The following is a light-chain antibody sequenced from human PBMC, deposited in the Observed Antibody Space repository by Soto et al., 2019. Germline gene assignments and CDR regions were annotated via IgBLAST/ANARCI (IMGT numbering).Light chain of an antibody. CDR2: DAS. Sequence: EIVLTQSPATLSLSPGERVTLSCRASQSVTSYLAWYQQKPGQAPRLLIYDASTRATGIPARFSGTGSGTDFTLTISSLEPEDFGVYYCQQRSNWPLTFGGGTKVEIK. J-gene: IGKJ4*01. CDR3: QQRSNWPLT. V-gene: IGKV3-11*01. CDR1: QSVTSY.